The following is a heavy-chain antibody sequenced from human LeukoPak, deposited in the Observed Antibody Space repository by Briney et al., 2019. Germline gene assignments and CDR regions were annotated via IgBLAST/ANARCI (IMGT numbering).Heavy chain of an antibody. Sequence: PGGSLRLSCAASGFTFSSYGMHWVRQAPGKGLEWVAVISYDGSNKYYADSVKGRFTISRDNSKNTPYLQMNSLRAEDTAVYYCAKDQTGGYDLGGHFVYWGQGTLVTVSS. CDR2: ISYDGSNK. CDR3: AKDQTGGYDLGGHFVY. CDR1: GFTFSSYG. J-gene: IGHJ4*02. V-gene: IGHV3-30*18. D-gene: IGHD5-12*01.